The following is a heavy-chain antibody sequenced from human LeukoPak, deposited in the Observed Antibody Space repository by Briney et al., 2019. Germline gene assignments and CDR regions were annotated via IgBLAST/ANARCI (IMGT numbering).Heavy chain of an antibody. CDR2: IYSGGST. D-gene: IGHD4-17*01. J-gene: IGHJ3*02. V-gene: IGHV3-53*01. Sequence: GGSLRLSYAASGFTVSSNYISWVRQAPGKGLEWVSVIYSGGSTYYADSVKGRFTISRDNSKDTLYLQMNSLRAEDTAVYYCARDQTVPPGDAFDIWGQGTMVTVSS. CDR3: ARDQTVPPGDAFDI. CDR1: GFTVSSNY.